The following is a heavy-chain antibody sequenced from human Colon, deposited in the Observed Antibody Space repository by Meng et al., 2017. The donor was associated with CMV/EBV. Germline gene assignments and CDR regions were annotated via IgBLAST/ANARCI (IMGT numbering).Heavy chain of an antibody. CDR2: IDWDDDK. D-gene: IGHD1-26*01. CDR3: ARIASGNFHFDY. V-gene: IGHV2-70D*14. CDR1: GVSLSTSGMR. J-gene: IGHJ4*02. Sequence: SGPTLVKPPQTLTLTCTFSGVSLSTSGMRVSWIRQPPGKAMEWLARIDWDDDKFYSTNLKTRLTISKDTSKNQVVHTMTSMDPVDTATYYCARIASGNFHFDYWGQGTLVTVSS.